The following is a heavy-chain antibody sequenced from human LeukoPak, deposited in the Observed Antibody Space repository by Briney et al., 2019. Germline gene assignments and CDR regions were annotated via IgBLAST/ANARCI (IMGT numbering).Heavy chain of an antibody. Sequence: SETLSLTCAVYGGSFSGYYWSWIRQPPGKGLEWIGEINHSGSTNYNPSLKSRVTISVDTSKNQFSLKLSSVTAADTAVYYCARRGLGYCSSTSCYTWFDPWGQGTLVTVSS. J-gene: IGHJ5*02. D-gene: IGHD2-2*02. CDR1: GGSFSGYY. V-gene: IGHV4-34*01. CDR2: INHSGST. CDR3: ARRGLGYCSSTSCYTWFDP.